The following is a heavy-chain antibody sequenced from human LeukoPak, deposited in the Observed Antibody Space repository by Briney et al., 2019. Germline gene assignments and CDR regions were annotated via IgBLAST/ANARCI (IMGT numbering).Heavy chain of an antibody. CDR3: ARLYYYYGMDV. V-gene: IGHV4-34*01. J-gene: IGHJ6*02. Sequence: SETLSLTCAVYGGSFSGYYWSWIRQPPGKGLEWIGEINHSGSTNYNPSLKSRVTISVDTSKNQFSLKLSSVTAADTAVYYCARLYYYYGMDVWGQGTTVTVSS. CDR1: GGSFSGYY. CDR2: INHSGST.